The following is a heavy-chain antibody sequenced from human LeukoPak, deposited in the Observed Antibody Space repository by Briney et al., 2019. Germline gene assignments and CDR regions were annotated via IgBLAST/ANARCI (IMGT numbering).Heavy chain of an antibody. D-gene: IGHD4-17*01. CDR2: ISYDASNK. V-gene: IGHV3-30-3*01. CDR3: ARDDYGDYGLLDF. Sequence: PGRSLRLSCAASGFTFSNYAMHWVRRAPGKGLEWVAVISYDASNKYYADSVKGRFTISRDNSKNTLYLQMNSLRSEDTAVYYCARDDYGDYGLLDFWGQGTLVTVSS. CDR1: GFTFSNYA. J-gene: IGHJ4*02.